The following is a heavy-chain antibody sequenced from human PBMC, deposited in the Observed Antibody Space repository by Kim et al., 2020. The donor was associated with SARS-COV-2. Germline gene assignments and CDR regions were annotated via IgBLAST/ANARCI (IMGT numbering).Heavy chain of an antibody. V-gene: IGHV1-8*01. D-gene: IGHD4-17*01. CDR2: KT. Sequence: KTGYAQTFHGRVTMTRNTSISTAYMELSSLRSEDTAVYYCVTTVTGWLDPWGQGTLVTVSS. CDR3: VTTVTGWLDP. J-gene: IGHJ5*02.